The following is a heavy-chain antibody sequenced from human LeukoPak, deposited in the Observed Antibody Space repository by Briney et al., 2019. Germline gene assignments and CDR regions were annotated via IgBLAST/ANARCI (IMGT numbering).Heavy chain of an antibody. CDR1: GYSFTGYY. J-gene: IGHJ4*02. D-gene: IGHD6-19*01. CDR3: ATVDQWLAYDY. Sequence: ASVKVSCKASGYSFTGYYIHWVRQAPGQGLEWMGWINPNTGGTNFAQKFQGRVTMTRDTSITTTHMELSSLRSDDTAVYYCATVDQWLAYDYWGQGTLVTVSS. CDR2: INPNTGGT. V-gene: IGHV1-2*02.